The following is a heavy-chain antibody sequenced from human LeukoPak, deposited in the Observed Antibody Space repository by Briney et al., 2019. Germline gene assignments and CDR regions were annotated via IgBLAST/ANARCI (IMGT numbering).Heavy chain of an antibody. Sequence: GGSLRLSCAASGFTFSSYAMHWVRQAPGKGLEYVSAISSNGGSTYYANSVKGRFTISRDNSKNTLYLQMGSLRAEDMAVYYCARSGGRLLWFGELLSEIDYWGQGTLVTVSS. V-gene: IGHV3-64*01. CDR2: ISSNGGST. J-gene: IGHJ4*02. D-gene: IGHD3-10*01. CDR1: GFTFSSYA. CDR3: ARSGGRLLWFGELLSEIDY.